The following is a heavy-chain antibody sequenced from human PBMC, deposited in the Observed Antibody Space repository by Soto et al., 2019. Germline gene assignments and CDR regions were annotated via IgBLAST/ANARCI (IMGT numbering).Heavy chain of an antibody. J-gene: IGHJ4*02. CDR1: GFTVSSNY. CDR2: IYSGGST. CDR3: AVYGSGTYYTDY. Sequence: EVQLVESGGGLIQPGGSLRLSCAASGFTVSSNYMSWVRQAPGKGLEWVSLIYSGGSTYYADSVKGRFTISRDNSKNSLYLQMNSLRAEDTAVYYCAVYGSGTYYTDYWGQGTLVTVSS. D-gene: IGHD3-10*01. V-gene: IGHV3-53*01.